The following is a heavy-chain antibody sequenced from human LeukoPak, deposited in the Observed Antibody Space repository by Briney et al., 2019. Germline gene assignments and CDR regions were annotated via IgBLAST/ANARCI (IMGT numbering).Heavy chain of an antibody. Sequence: PGGSLRLSCAASGFTFSSYAMHWVRQAPGKGLEWVAVISYDGSNKYYADSVKGRFTISRDNSKNTLYLQMNSLRAEDTAVYYCARGPAIAVWGKGTTVTVSS. CDR2: ISYDGSNK. D-gene: IGHD6-13*01. V-gene: IGHV3-30-3*01. CDR3: ARGPAIAV. J-gene: IGHJ6*04. CDR1: GFTFSSYA.